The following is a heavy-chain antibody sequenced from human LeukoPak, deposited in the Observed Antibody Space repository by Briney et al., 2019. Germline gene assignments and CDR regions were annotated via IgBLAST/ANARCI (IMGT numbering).Heavy chain of an antibody. CDR2: ISISSTDYI. Sequence: GGSLRLSCRASGFTFSTFSMTWVRQAPGKGLEWVSSISISSTDYIYYADSVKGRFTISRDNAKNSLYLQMDSLRAEDTAVYYCARVGKSSSWYFIDYWGQGTLVTVSS. CDR3: ARVGKSSSWYFIDY. D-gene: IGHD6-13*01. CDR1: GFTFSTFS. J-gene: IGHJ4*02. V-gene: IGHV3-21*01.